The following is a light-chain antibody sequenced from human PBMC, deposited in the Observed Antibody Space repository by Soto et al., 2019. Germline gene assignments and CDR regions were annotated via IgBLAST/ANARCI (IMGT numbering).Light chain of an antibody. J-gene: IGKJ5*01. Sequence: EIVFTQYPATLSLSPGQRAPLFCRASQSVSSNLAWYQQRPGQAPRLLIYGASTRATGIPARFSGSGSGTEFTLTISSRQSEDFAVYYCQQYNNWPPITFGQGTRPE. CDR1: QSVSSN. CDR2: GAS. CDR3: QQYNNWPPIT. V-gene: IGKV3-15*01.